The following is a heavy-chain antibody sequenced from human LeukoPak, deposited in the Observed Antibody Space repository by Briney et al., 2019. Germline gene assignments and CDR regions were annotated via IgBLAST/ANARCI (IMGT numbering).Heavy chain of an antibody. D-gene: IGHD3-10*01. CDR1: GFTFSSYA. J-gene: IGHJ4*02. Sequence: GGSLRLSCAASGFTFSSYAMSWVRQAPGKGLEWISAISGSGGSLYYADSVKGRFTISRDNSKNTLYLQMNSLRAEDTAVYYCASLVRGVISFDYWGQGTLVTVSS. V-gene: IGHV3-23*01. CDR3: ASLVRGVISFDY. CDR2: ISGSGGSL.